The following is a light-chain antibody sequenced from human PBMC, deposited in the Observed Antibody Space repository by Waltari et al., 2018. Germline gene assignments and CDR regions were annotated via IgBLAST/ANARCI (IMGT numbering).Light chain of an antibody. CDR1: QVISSY. CDR2: AAS. V-gene: IGKV1-8*01. Sequence: AIRMTQSPSSLSASTGDRVTIICRASQVISSYLAWYQQKPGKAPKLLIYAASTLQSGVPSRFSGSGSGTDFTLTISCLQSEDFATYYCQQYYSYPWTFGQGTKVEIK. J-gene: IGKJ1*01. CDR3: QQYYSYPWT.